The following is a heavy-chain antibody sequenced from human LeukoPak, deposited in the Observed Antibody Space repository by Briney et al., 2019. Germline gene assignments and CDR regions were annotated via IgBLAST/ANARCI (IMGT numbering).Heavy chain of an antibody. CDR1: GYTFTCYY. Sequence: ASVKVSCKASGYTFTCYYMHWVRQAPGQGLEWMGWINPNSGGTNYAQKFQGRVSVTRDTSISTVYMELSRLTYDDTAVYYCARDSWGSSSWYWVNAFDIWGQGTMVTVSS. CDR3: ARDSWGSSSWYWVNAFDI. J-gene: IGHJ3*02. D-gene: IGHD6-13*01. V-gene: IGHV1-2*02. CDR2: INPNSGGT.